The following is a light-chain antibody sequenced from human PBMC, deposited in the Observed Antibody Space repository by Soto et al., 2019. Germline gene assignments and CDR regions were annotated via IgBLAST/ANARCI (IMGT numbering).Light chain of an antibody. V-gene: IGKV3-11*01. Sequence: EIVLTQSPATLSLSPGERATLSCRASQSVSNDLGGYQQKPGQAPRLLIYDASNRATGIPARFSGSGSGTDFTLTISSLEPEDFEVYYCQQRNNWHRTFGQGTKLEIK. CDR3: QQRNNWHRT. CDR1: QSVSND. CDR2: DAS. J-gene: IGKJ2*01.